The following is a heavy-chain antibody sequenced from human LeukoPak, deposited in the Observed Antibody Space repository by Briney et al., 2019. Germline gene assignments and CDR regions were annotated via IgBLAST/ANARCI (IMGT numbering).Heavy chain of an antibody. J-gene: IGHJ3*02. V-gene: IGHV3-64*02. D-gene: IGHD1-14*01. Sequence: GGSLRLSCAASGFRFSYHDMHWVRQAPGKGLEFVSSIGAAGAHTFYADSVKGRFTISRDNFQSTMYLQMDGLRPEDSAVHYCARELGGTKTGGFDIWGQGTVVTVSS. CDR2: IGAAGAHT. CDR3: ARELGGTKTGGFDI. CDR1: GFRFSYHD.